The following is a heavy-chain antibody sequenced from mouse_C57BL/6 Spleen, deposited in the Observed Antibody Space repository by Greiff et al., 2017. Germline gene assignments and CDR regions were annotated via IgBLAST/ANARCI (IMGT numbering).Heavy chain of an antibody. D-gene: IGHD1-1*01. Sequence: QVQLQQSGAELVRPGTSVKVSCKASGYAFTNYLIEWVKQRPGQGLEWIGVINPGSGGTNYNEKFKGKATLTADKSSSTAYMQLSSLTSEDSAVYVCASRYITTVVHCYAMDYWGQGPSVTVSS. CDR3: ASRYITTVVHCYAMDY. J-gene: IGHJ4*01. CDR1: GYAFTNYL. V-gene: IGHV1-54*01. CDR2: INPGSGGT.